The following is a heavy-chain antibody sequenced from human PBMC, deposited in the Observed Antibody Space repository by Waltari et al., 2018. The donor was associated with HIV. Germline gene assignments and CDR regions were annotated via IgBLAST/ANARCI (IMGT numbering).Heavy chain of an antibody. J-gene: IGHJ6*02. V-gene: IGHV3-72*01. Sequence: EVQLVESGGGLVQPGGSLRPYCAASGFTSSEHYMDGRTQSPGKGLEWVGRSRNKANSYATSYAASVKGRVTISRDESKNSLYLEMNSLKTEDTAVYYCARAGGTVAGYYCGMDVWGQGTTVTVSS. D-gene: IGHD6-19*01. CDR1: GFTSSEHY. CDR3: ARAGGTVAGYYCGMDV. CDR2: SRNKANSYAT.